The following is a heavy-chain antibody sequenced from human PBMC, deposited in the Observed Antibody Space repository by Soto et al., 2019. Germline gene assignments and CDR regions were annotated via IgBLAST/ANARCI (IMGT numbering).Heavy chain of an antibody. D-gene: IGHD4-17*01. J-gene: IGHJ4*02. CDR2: FSSNGGST. Sequence: EVQLVESGGGLVQPGGSLRLSCAASGCTFSSYAMHWVRQSPGKGLEYVSAFSSNGGSTYYANSVKGRFSISRDNSKNTLYLQMGSLRAEDMAVYYCASSRDSADYGSPLFVYWGQGPLVTVSS. CDR3: ASSRDSADYGSPLFVY. V-gene: IGHV3-64*01. CDR1: GCTFSSYA.